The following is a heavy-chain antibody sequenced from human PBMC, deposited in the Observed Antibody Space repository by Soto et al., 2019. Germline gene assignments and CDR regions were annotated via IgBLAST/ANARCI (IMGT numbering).Heavy chain of an antibody. CDR1: GGTFSSYA. J-gene: IGHJ6*02. CDR3: ARDSVYSSSGYYYYYGMDV. Sequence: QVQLVQSGAEVKKPGSSVKVSCKASGGTFSSYAISWVRQAPGQGLEWMGGIIPIFGTANYAQKFQGRVTITADEXXSXAXXELSSLRSEDTAVYYCARDSVYSSSGYYYYYGMDVWGQGTTVTVSS. V-gene: IGHV1-69*12. CDR2: IIPIFGTA. D-gene: IGHD6-6*01.